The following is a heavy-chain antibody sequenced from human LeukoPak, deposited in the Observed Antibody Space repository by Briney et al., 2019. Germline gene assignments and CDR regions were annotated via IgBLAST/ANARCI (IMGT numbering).Heavy chain of an antibody. D-gene: IGHD3-10*02. CDR2: ISYDGSNK. J-gene: IGHJ6*04. V-gene: IGHV3-30*04. Sequence: GGSLRLSCAASGFTFSSYEMNWVRQAPGKGLEWVAVISYDGSNKYYADSVKGRFTISRDNSKNTLYRQMNSLRAEDTAVYYCAELGITMIGGVWGKGTTVTISS. CDR3: AELGITMIGGV. CDR1: GFTFSSYE.